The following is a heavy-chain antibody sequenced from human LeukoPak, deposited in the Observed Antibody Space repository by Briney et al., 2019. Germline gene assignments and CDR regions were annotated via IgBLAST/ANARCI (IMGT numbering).Heavy chain of an antibody. CDR2: ISGSGGST. CDR1: GFTFSNYA. V-gene: IGHV3-23*01. Sequence: GGSLRLSCAASGFTFSNYAMSWVRQAPGKGLEWVSTISGSGGSTYYVDSVKGRFTISRDDSKNTLYLQMNSLRAEDTAVYYCARLKAVAGMNLPPDYWGQGTLVTVSS. CDR3: ARLKAVAGMNLPPDY. D-gene: IGHD6-19*01. J-gene: IGHJ4*02.